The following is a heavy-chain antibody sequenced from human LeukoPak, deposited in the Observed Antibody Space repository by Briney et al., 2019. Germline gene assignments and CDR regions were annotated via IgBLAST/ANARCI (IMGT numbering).Heavy chain of an antibody. V-gene: IGHV3-74*01. CDR3: ARRGTGHGMDV. CDR2: INNDGSSA. J-gene: IGHJ6*02. D-gene: IGHD1-1*01. Sequence: GGSLRLSCAASGFTFNNYWIHWVRQVPGKGLVWVSRINNDGSSASYVDSVKGRFTISRDNAKNTLFLQMNSLRAKDTAVYYCARRGTGHGMDVWGQGTTVIVSS. CDR1: GFTFNNYW.